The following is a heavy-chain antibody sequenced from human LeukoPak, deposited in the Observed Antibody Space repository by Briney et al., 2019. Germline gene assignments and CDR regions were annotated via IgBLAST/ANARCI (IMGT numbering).Heavy chain of an antibody. CDR1: GYSISSGYY. CDR3: ARGHKEGWYGAPFDI. CDR2: IYHSGST. V-gene: IGHV4-38-2*02. D-gene: IGHD6-19*01. J-gene: IGHJ3*02. Sequence: SETLSLTCTVSGYSISSGYYWGWIRQPPGKGLEWIGSIYHSGSTYYNPSLKSRVTISVDTSKNQFSLKLSSVTAADTAVYYCARGHKEGWYGAPFDIWGQGTMVTVSS.